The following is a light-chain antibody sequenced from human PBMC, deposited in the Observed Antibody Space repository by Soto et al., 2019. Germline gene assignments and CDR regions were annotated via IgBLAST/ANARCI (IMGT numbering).Light chain of an antibody. V-gene: IGLV2-14*01. J-gene: IGLJ1*01. CDR2: DVS. Sequence: QSVLTQPASVSGSPGQSTTISCTGTSSDVGGYNYVSWYQQHPGKAPKLMIYDVSNRPSGVSNRFSGSKSGNTASLTISGLQAEDEADYYCSSYTSSSKGVFGTGTKVTVL. CDR3: SSYTSSSKGV. CDR1: SSDVGGYNY.